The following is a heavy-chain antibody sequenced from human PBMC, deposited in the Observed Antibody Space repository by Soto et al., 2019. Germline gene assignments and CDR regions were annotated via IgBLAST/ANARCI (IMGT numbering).Heavy chain of an antibody. Sequence: SVKVSCKASGGTFSSYAISWVRQAPGQGLEWMGGIIPIFGTVNYAQKFQGRVTITADESTSTAYMELSSLRSEDTAVYYCARGGSYCSSTSCRGYYYYGMDVWGQGTTVTVSS. CDR2: IIPIFGTV. J-gene: IGHJ6*02. CDR3: ARGGSYCSSTSCRGYYYYGMDV. D-gene: IGHD2-2*01. V-gene: IGHV1-69*13. CDR1: GGTFSSYA.